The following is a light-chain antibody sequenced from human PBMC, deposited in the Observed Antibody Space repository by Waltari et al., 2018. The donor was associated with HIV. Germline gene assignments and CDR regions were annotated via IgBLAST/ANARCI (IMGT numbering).Light chain of an antibody. J-gene: IGLJ2*01. CDR2: RNN. Sequence: QSVLTQPPSASGTPGQRVTISCSGSSSNIGRNYVYWYQQLPGTAPKLLIYRNNQRPSCVPDRFSGSKSGTSASLAISGLRSEDEADYYCAAWDDSLSGLHVVFGGGTKVTVL. CDR1: SSNIGRNY. CDR3: AAWDDSLSGLHVV. V-gene: IGLV1-47*01.